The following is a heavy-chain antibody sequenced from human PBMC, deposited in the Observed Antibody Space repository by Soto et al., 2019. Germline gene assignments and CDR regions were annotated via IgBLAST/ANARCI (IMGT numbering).Heavy chain of an antibody. D-gene: IGHD6-6*01. CDR1: GFSLTSNDVG. V-gene: IGHV2-5*02. CDR3: AHSRYSRSPLAY. J-gene: IGHJ4*02. CDR2: IYWDDDK. Sequence: SGPTLVNPTQTLTLTCTFSGFSLTSNDVGVGWIRQPPGKALEWLALIYWDDDKRYSPSLKSRLTITKDTSKNQVVLRMTNMDTVDTAKYFCAHSRYSRSPLAYWTQGTLVTVSS.